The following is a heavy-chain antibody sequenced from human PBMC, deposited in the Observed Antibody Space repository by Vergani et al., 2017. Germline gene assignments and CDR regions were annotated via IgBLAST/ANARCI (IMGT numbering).Heavy chain of an antibody. V-gene: IGHV4-39*01. D-gene: IGHD6-6*01. CDR3: ASGSSSSPLYYYYGMEV. CDR2: IYYSGST. J-gene: IGHJ6*01. Sequence: QLQLQESGPGLVKPSETLSLTCTVSGGSISSSSYYWGWIRQPPGKGLEWIGSIYYSGSTYYNPSLKSRVTISVDTSKNQFSLKLSSETAADTAVYYCASGSSSSPLYYYYGMEVGGQGTTVTVSS. CDR1: GGSISSSSYY.